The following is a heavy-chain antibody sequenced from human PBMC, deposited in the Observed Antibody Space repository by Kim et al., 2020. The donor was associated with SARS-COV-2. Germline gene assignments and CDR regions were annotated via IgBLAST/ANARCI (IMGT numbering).Heavy chain of an antibody. D-gene: IGHD4-17*01. J-gene: IGHJ3*02. Sequence: SVQGRFTISRDNSKNTLYLQMSSLRADDTAGYYCARWLYGDYAGDRGAFDIWGQGTMITVSS. CDR3: ARWLYGDYAGDRGAFDI. V-gene: IGHV3-66*01.